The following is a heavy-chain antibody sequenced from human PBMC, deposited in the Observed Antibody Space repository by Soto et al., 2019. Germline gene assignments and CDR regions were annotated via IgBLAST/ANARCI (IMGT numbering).Heavy chain of an antibody. CDR3: ARDIPDEYRDSYLHY. CDR1: GCSISIYY. CDR2: IYTSEST. V-gene: IGHV4-4*07. Sequence: SEPLSLTCTVAGCSISIYYWSWMRQPAGWGLEWIGRIYTSESTNYNPSLKRLVTMSVDTSKNQFYLKLSSVTAADTAVYYCARDIPDEYRDSYLHYWGQGTLGTVS. J-gene: IGHJ1*01. D-gene: IGHD2-21*02.